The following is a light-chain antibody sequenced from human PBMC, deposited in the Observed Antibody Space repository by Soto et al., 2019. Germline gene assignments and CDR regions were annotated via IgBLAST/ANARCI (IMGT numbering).Light chain of an antibody. CDR3: QQRNIWPPVT. CDR1: PSVTNY. CDR2: GAF. J-gene: IGKJ5*01. V-gene: IGKV3-11*01. Sequence: EIVLTQSPATLSLSPGERATLSCRASPSVTNYLAWYQQKPGQAPRLLLYGAFKRATGIPARFSGSGSGTDFTLTISSLEPEDFAVYYCQQRNIWPPVTFGQGTRLEIK.